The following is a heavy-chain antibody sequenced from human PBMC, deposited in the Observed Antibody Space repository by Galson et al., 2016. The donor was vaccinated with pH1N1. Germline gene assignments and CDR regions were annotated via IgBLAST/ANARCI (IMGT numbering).Heavy chain of an antibody. CDR3: VKGLLAAVAGDY. Sequence: SLRLSCAASGFTFSTYAMSWVRQAPGKGLGWVSSISGSGNTAYYADSVKGRFTISRDNSKNTLYQQMNSLRAEDTAVYYCVKGLLAAVAGDYWGQGTLVTVSS. D-gene: IGHD6-19*01. CDR1: GFTFSTYA. V-gene: IGHV3-23*01. J-gene: IGHJ4*02. CDR2: ISGSGNTA.